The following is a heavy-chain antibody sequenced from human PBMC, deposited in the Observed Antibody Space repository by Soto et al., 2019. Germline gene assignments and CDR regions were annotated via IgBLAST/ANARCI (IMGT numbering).Heavy chain of an antibody. CDR1: CGSISSGGYS. V-gene: IGHV4-30-2*01. CDR2: IYHSGST. D-gene: IGHD6-6*01. CDR3: ARDSSPSDHFDY. J-gene: IGHJ4*02. Sequence: PSETLSLTCAVSCGSISSGGYSWSWIRQPPGKGLEWIGYIYHSGSTYYNPSLKSRVTISVDRSKNQFSLKLSSVTAADTAVYYCARDSSPSDHFDYWGQGTLVTVSS.